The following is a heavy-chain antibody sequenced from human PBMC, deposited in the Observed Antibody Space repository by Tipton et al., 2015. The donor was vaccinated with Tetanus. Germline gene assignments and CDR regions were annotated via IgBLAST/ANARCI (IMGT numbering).Heavy chain of an antibody. D-gene: IGHD6-13*01. V-gene: IGHV1-8*01. CDR1: AYAFSSYD. CDR3: ARGNRGSSWYL. J-gene: IGHJ4*02. Sequence: QSGAEVKKPGASVRVSCKAFAYAFSSYDLNWVRQATGQGLEWLGYMDPKTGRAAYGQRFQGRVTMTSNISITTAYMELRNLRSDDTAVYYCARGNRGSSWYLWGQGTLATVSS. CDR2: MDPKTGRA.